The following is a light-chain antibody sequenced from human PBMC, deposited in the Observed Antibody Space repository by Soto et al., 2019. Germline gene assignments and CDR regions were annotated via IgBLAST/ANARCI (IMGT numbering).Light chain of an antibody. CDR2: EVS. Sequence: QSVLTQPPSASGSPGQSVTISCTGTSSDVGGYNYVSWYQQHPGKAPKVMIYEVSKRPSGVPDRFSGSKSGNTASLTVSGLQAEDEADYYCKSYAGSNNGVFGGGTKVTVL. V-gene: IGLV2-8*01. CDR1: SSDVGGYNY. CDR3: KSYAGSNNGV. J-gene: IGLJ2*01.